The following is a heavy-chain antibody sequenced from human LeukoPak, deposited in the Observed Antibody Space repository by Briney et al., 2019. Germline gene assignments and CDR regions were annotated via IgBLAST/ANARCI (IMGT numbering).Heavy chain of an antibody. CDR3: ARDLRRGTVTLPQSYYYYGMDV. CDR2: IYYSGST. Sequence: PSETLSLTCTVSGGSISSGGYYWSWIRQHPGKGLEWIGYIYYSGSTYYNPSLKSRVTISVDTSKNQFSLKLSSVTAADTAVYYCARDLRRGTVTLPQSYYYYGMDVWGQGTTVTVSS. CDR1: GGSISSGGYY. J-gene: IGHJ6*02. V-gene: IGHV4-31*03. D-gene: IGHD4-17*01.